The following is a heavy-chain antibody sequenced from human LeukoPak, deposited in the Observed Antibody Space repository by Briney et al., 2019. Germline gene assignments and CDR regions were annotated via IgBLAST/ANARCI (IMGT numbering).Heavy chain of an antibody. Sequence: GGSLRLSCAASGFTFSHYGMHWVRQAPGKGLEWVAVIWYDGSNKYYADSVKGRFTLSRDNSKSTVYLQMDSLRVEDTAVYDCARARYHFYADFWGEGTGVSVSS. CDR2: IWYDGSNK. CDR3: ARARYHFYADF. J-gene: IGHJ4*02. V-gene: IGHV3-33*01. D-gene: IGHD2/OR15-2a*01. CDR1: GFTFSHYG.